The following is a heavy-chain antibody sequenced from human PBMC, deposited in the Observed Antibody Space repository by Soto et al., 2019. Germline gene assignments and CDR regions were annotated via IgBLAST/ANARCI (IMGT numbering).Heavy chain of an antibody. J-gene: IGHJ4*02. CDR1: GYIFTGYY. D-gene: IGHD1-7*01. Sequence: GASVQVSCKGFGYIFTGYYIHGVRQAPGQGLEWMGWINPASGGTNYAQKFQGRVTMTRDMSFSTAYMELSRLGSDDTAVYYCARENWNYDCDYWGQGTLVTVSS. CDR2: INPASGGT. CDR3: ARENWNYDCDY. V-gene: IGHV1-2*02.